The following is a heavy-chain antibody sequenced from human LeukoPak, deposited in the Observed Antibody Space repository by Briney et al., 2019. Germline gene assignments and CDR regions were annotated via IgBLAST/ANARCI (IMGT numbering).Heavy chain of an antibody. CDR1: GFTFSSYW. CDR2: IKQDGSEK. V-gene: IGHV3-7*01. D-gene: IGHD3-22*01. CDR3: ARDGRASDYYDSSGYHPIDY. Sequence: GGSLRLSCAASGFTFSSYWMSWVRQAPGKGLEWVANIKQDGSEKYYVDSVKGRFTISRDNAKNSLYLQMNSLRAEDTAVYYCARDGRASDYYDSSGYHPIDYWGQGTLVTVSS. J-gene: IGHJ4*02.